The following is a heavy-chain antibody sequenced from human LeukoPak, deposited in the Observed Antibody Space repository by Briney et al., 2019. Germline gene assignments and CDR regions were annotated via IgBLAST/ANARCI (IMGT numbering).Heavy chain of an antibody. Sequence: PGGSLRLSCAASGFTFGSYSMNWVRQAPRKGLEWVSSISSSSSYIYYADSVKGRFTISRDNAKNSLYLQMNSLRAEDTAVYYCARDRSTMVRGAHYFDYWGQGTLVTVSS. J-gene: IGHJ4*02. CDR2: ISSSSSYI. D-gene: IGHD3-10*01. CDR1: GFTFGSYS. CDR3: ARDRSTMVRGAHYFDY. V-gene: IGHV3-21*01.